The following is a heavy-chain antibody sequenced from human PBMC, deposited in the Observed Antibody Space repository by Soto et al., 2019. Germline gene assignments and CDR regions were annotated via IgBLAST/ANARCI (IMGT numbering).Heavy chain of an antibody. CDR1: GFTFSSYG. CDR2: IWYDGSNK. J-gene: IGHJ4*02. Sequence: QVQLVASGGGVVQPGRSLRLSCAASGFTFSSYGMHWVRQAPGKGLEWVAVIWYDGSNKYYADSVKGRFTIPRDNSKNTLYLQMNSLRAEDTAVYYCARPGYCSGGSCYLDYWGQGTLVTVSS. V-gene: IGHV3-33*01. CDR3: ARPGYCSGGSCYLDY. D-gene: IGHD2-15*01.